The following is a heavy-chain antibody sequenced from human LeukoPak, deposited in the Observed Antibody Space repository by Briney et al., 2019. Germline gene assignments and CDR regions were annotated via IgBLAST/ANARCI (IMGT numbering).Heavy chain of an antibody. D-gene: IGHD2-2*01. J-gene: IGHJ6*03. CDR1: GGSISSYY. V-gene: IGHV4-59*12. CDR2: IYYSGST. Sequence: SETLSLTCTVSGGSISSYYWSWIRQPPGKGLEWIGYIYYSGSTNYNPSLKSRVTISVDTSKKQFSPKLSSVTAADTAVYYCARDQEAYCSSTSCYEYYYYMDVWGKGTTVTISS. CDR3: ARDQEAYCSSTSCYEYYYYMDV.